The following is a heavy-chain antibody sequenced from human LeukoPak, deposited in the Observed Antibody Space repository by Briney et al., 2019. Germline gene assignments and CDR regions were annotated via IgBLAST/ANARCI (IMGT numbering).Heavy chain of an antibody. V-gene: IGHV3-15*01. J-gene: IGHJ4*02. D-gene: IGHD5-24*01. CDR3: TAREMSGGDY. CDR1: GFTFSNAW. CDR2: IKSKTDGGTT. Sequence: GGSLRLSCAASGFTFSNAWMSWVRQAPGKGLEWVGRIKSKTDGGTTDYAAPVKGRFAISRYDSKNTLYLQMNRLKTEDTAVYYCTAREMSGGDYWGQGTLVTVSS.